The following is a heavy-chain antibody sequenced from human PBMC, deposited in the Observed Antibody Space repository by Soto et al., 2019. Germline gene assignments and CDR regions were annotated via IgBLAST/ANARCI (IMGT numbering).Heavy chain of an antibody. J-gene: IGHJ4*02. V-gene: IGHV4-61*01. CDR1: GASVSSASYY. Sequence: SETLSLTCTVSGASVSSASYYWSWIRQPPGKGLEWIGYIYYSGRTDYNPSLKSRVTISLDTPKNQFSLKMSSVTAADTAVYYCARGIGYCSSINCYSSRRLRFDSWGQGTLVTVSS. CDR2: IYYSGRT. D-gene: IGHD2-2*01. CDR3: ARGIGYCSSINCYSSRRLRFDS.